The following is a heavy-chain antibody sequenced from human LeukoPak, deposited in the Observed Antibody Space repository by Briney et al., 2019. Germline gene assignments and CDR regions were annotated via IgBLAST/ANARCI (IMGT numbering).Heavy chain of an antibody. J-gene: IGHJ4*02. D-gene: IGHD3-16*01. CDR3: ARVSDTYYDYVWGSPFDY. Sequence: ASVKVSCKASGYTFTSYYMHWVRQAPGQGLEWMGIINPSGGSTSYAQKFQGRVTITADESTSTAYMELSSLRSEDTAVYYCARVSDTYYDYVWGSPFDYWGQGTLVTVSS. CDR1: GYTFTSYY. V-gene: IGHV1-46*01. CDR2: INPSGGST.